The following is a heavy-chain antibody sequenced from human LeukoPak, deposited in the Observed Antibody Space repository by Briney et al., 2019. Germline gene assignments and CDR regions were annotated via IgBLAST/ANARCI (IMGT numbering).Heavy chain of an antibody. CDR1: GFPFSSYE. Sequence: GGSLRLSCVASGFPFSSYEMNWVRQAPGKGLEWVSYISGSGSSIYYADSVKGRFTISRDNAKNSLYLQMNSLRAEDTAVYYCARGHNDYWGQGTLVTVSS. CDR2: ISGSGSSI. CDR3: ARGHNDY. J-gene: IGHJ4*02. V-gene: IGHV3-48*03.